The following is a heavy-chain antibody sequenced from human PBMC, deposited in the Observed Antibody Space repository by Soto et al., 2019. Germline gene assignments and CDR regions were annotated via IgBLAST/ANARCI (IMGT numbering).Heavy chain of an antibody. CDR2: ISTTGRYI. D-gene: IGHD5-18*01. V-gene: IGHV3-21*01. CDR3: AAGTDTAMEQGADY. CDR1: GFTFRNYG. Sequence: VQLVESGGGVVQPGRSLRLSCAASGFTFRNYGIHWVRQAPGKGLEWVSSISTTGRYIYYADSMAGRFTISRDNAKNSLYLQINSLRGEDTAVYYCAAGTDTAMEQGADYWGQGTLVTVSS. J-gene: IGHJ4*02.